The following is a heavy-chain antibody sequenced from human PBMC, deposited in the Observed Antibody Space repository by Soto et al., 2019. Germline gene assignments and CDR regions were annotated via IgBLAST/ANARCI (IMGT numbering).Heavy chain of an antibody. CDR3: GRLIRRIISFDY. CDR1: GDSISSGDYY. D-gene: IGHD3-10*01. CDR2: IYYSGST. V-gene: IGHV4-30-4*01. Sequence: PSETLSLTCTVSGDSISSGDYYWSWIRQPPGKGLEWIAYIYYSGSTYYNPSLKSRVTISVDTSKNQFSLKLNSVTAADTAVYYCGRLIRRIISFDYWGQGTMVTFSS. J-gene: IGHJ4*02.